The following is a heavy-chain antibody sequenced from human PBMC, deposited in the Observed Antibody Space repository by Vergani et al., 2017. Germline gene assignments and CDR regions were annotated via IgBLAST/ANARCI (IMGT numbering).Heavy chain of an antibody. Sequence: QLQLHKSGPGLVKPSETLSLTCTLSGGSISSSSHFWGWLRQTPGKGLDGIGSIYYTGSAYYNPSLKSRVSISVDASKNQFSLKLSSVTAADSAVYYCARHDSGHYDASYYGLDVWGQGTTVTVSS. J-gene: IGHJ6*02. CDR3: ARHDSGHYDASYYGLDV. D-gene: IGHD3-16*01. CDR2: IYYTGSA. CDR1: GGSISSSSHF. V-gene: IGHV4-39*01.